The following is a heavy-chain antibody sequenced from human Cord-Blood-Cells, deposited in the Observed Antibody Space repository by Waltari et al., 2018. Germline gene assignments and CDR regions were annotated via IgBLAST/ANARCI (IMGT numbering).Heavy chain of an antibody. CDR2: INDSGST. V-gene: IGHV4-34*01. D-gene: IGHD3-22*01. CDR3: TRGLTSRYYDSSGYYY. Sequence: QVQLQQWGAGLLKPSETLSLTCAVYGGSFSGYYWSWIRQPPGKGLEWFGEINDSGSTIYSPSAKSRVTISVPTSNCQLSAKLGSVTVADTAVYYCTRGLTSRYYDSSGYYYWVQTTLVTLSS. J-gene: IGHJ4*02. CDR1: GGSFSGYY.